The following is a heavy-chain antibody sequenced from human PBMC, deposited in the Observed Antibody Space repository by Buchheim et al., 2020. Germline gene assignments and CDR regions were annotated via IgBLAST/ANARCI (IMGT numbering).Heavy chain of an antibody. V-gene: IGHV4-34*01. CDR3: ATGYSYGYGDFQL. CDR2: INHSGNT. D-gene: IGHD5-18*01. J-gene: IGHJ1*01. Sequence: QVQLQQWGAGLLKPSETLSLTCAVSGGSFSSYYWSWIRQPPGKGLEWVGEINHSGNTNDNPSLKSRISMSMDTSKKRFSLNLNSVTATDTAMYYCATGYSYGYGDFQLWGQGT. CDR1: GGSFSSYY.